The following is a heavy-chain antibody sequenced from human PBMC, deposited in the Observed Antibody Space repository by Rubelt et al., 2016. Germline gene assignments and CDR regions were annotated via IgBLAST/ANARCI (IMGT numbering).Heavy chain of an antibody. D-gene: IGHD4-17*01. V-gene: IGHV5-10-1*01. CDR1: GYSFTSYW. Sequence: EVQLVQSGAEVKKPGESLRISCKGSGYSFTSYWISWVRQMPGKGLEWMGRLDPSDSYTNYSPSVKGHVTISADKSISTAYLQWSSLKASDTAMYDCARSSGTTVTTVDYWGQGTLVTVSS. CDR2: LDPSDSYT. J-gene: IGHJ4*02. CDR3: ARSSGTTVTTVDY.